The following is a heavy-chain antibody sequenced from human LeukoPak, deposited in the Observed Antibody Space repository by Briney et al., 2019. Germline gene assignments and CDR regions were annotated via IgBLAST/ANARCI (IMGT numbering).Heavy chain of an antibody. CDR2: ISADGATA. CDR1: GFSIHTYW. D-gene: IGHD7-27*01. V-gene: IGHV3-74*01. J-gene: IGHJ4*02. CDR3: AVQLGTLDY. Sequence: GGSLRLSCAASGFSIHTYWMHWVRQAPGKGLVWVSRISADGATANYADSVKGRFTISRDNAKNTLYLQMNRLRAEDTAVYYCAVQLGTLDYWGQGTLVTVSS.